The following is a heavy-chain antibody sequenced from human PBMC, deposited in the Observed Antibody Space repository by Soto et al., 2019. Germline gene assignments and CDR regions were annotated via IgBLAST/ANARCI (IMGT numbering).Heavy chain of an antibody. CDR3: ARHDMVRGVSATTYYYYGMDV. Sequence: SVKVAGNAAGGTFTSYPIGWVRHALGQALDSMGAVIPIFGTANYAQKFQGRVTINADKSTSTAYMEMRSLRSEDTAVYYCARHDMVRGVSATTYYYYGMDVWGQGTTVPVSS. V-gene: IGHV1-69*06. CDR1: GGTFTSYP. CDR2: VIPIFGTA. J-gene: IGHJ6*01. D-gene: IGHD3-10*01.